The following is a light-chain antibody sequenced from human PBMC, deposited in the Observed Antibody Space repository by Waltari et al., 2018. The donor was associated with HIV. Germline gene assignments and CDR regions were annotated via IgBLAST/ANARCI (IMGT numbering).Light chain of an antibody. V-gene: IGKV6-21*01. CDR2: CAS. CDR3: LQSSTFPYT. Sequence: EIVLTQSPDFQSVTPRERVTITCRASHNTGTSLHGYQQKPNQSPRLLIKCASQSFSGVPSRFSGSGSGTDFTLTINSLEPEDAATYYCLQSSTFPYTFGQETKLEIK. J-gene: IGKJ2*01. CDR1: HNTGTS.